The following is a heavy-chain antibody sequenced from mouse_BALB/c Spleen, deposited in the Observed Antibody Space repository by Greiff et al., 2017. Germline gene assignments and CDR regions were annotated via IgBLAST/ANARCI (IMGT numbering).Heavy chain of an antibody. D-gene: IGHD1-1*01. V-gene: IGHV5-12-1*01. Sequence: EVMLVESGGGLVKPGGSLKLSCAASGFAFSSYDMSWVRQTPEKRLEWVAYISSGGGSTYYPDTVKGRFTISRDNAKNTLYLQISSLKSEDTAMYYCARQDYYGSSLDYWGQGTTLTVSS. CDR1: GFAFSSYD. CDR2: ISSGGGST. CDR3: ARQDYYGSSLDY. J-gene: IGHJ2*01.